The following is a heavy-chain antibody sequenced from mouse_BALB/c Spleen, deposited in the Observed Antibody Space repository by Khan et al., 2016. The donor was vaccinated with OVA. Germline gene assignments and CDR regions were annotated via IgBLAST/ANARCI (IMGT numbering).Heavy chain of an antibody. CDR3: ARAGYGGFAY. Sequence: EVELVESGGGLVKPGGSLKLSCAASGFTFSDYYMYWVRQTPEKRLEWVATISDGGSYTYSPDSVKGRFTISRDNAKNNLYLQMSSLKSEDTAMYYCARAGYGGFAYWGQGTLVTVSA. CDR1: GFTFSDYY. CDR2: ISDGGSYT. D-gene: IGHD1-1*02. V-gene: IGHV5-4*02. J-gene: IGHJ3*01.